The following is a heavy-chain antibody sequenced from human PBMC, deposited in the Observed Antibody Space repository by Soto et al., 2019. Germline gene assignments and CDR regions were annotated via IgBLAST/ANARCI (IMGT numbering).Heavy chain of an antibody. CDR1: GGSISSSSYY. CDR3: ARLEANSPAEYFQH. Sequence: QLQLQESGPGLVKPSETLSLTCTVSGGSISSSSYYWGWIRQPPGKGLEWIGSIYYSGSTYYNPSLKSRVTISVDTSKNQFSLKLSSVTAADTAVYYCARLEANSPAEYFQHWGQGTLVTVSS. J-gene: IGHJ1*01. V-gene: IGHV4-39*01. D-gene: IGHD6-13*01. CDR2: IYYSGST.